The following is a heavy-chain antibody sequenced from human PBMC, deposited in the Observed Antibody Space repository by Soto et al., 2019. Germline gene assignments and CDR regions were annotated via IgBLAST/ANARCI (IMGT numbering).Heavy chain of an antibody. CDR3: VKSWGVFGSASFFDH. Sequence: EVQLVESGGGLVQPGRSLRLSCAGSGFTFDDYAMHWVRQVPGKGLEWVSGISWNSGGIGFADSVKGRFTISRDNAKNSLYLQMNSLRPEDKAFYYCVKSWGVFGSASFFDHWGKGTLVTVSS. V-gene: IGHV3-9*01. D-gene: IGHD3-16*01. J-gene: IGHJ4*02. CDR1: GFTFDDYA. CDR2: ISWNSGGI.